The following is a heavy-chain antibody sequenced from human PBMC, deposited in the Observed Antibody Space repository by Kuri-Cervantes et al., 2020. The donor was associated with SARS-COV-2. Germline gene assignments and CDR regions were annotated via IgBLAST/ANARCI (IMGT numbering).Heavy chain of an antibody. D-gene: IGHD4-11*01. CDR1: GYSISSGYY. CDR3: ARTYETVTGDAFDI. J-gene: IGHJ3*02. CDR2: IYRSGST. Sequence: GSLRPPCAVAGYSISSGYYWGWIRQPPGKGLGWIGSIYRSGSTYYNPFLKSRVTISVDTSKNQFSLKLSSVTAADTAVYYCARTYETVTGDAFDIWGQGTMVTVSS. V-gene: IGHV4-38-2*01.